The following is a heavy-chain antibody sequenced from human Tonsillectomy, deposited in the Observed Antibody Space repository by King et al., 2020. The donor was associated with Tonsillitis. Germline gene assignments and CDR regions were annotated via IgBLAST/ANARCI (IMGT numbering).Heavy chain of an antibody. CDR3: AAITTVVVVSDDNWFDP. Sequence: QLVQSGPEVKKPGTSVKVSCKASGFIFTRSAIQWVRQARGQRLEWIGWIVVGSGNTNYAQKFQERVTITRDMSTSTAYMELSSLRSADTGVYYWAAITTVVVVSDDNWFDPWGQGTLVTVSS. CDR1: GFIFTRSA. D-gene: IGHD3-22*01. J-gene: IGHJ5*02. V-gene: IGHV1-58*02. CDR2: IVVGSGNT.